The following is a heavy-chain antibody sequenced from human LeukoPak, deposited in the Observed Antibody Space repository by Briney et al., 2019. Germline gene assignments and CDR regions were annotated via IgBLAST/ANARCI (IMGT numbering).Heavy chain of an antibody. V-gene: IGHV3-66*01. Sequence: GGSLRLTCAASGFTVSSNYMSWVRQAPGKGLEWVSVIYSGGSTYYADSVKGRFTISRDNSKNTPYLQMNSLRAEDTAVYYCARTRSYYYGMDVWGQGTTVTVSS. CDR3: ARTRSYYYGMDV. CDR1: GFTVSSNY. D-gene: IGHD5-24*01. CDR2: IYSGGST. J-gene: IGHJ6*02.